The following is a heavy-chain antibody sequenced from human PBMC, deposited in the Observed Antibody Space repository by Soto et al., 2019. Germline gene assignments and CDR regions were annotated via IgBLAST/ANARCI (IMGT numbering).Heavy chain of an antibody. V-gene: IGHV4-30-2*01. CDR3: AREQGAAAANSNFDY. CDR2: IYDSGNT. CDR1: GGSVYGTTYA. J-gene: IGHJ4*02. Sequence: SETISITCAVSGGSVYGTTYAWSWIRQPPGKGLEWIGYIYDSGNTYYNPSLKSQFSISVDRSKNQFSLKLSSVTAADTAVYYCAREQGAAAANSNFDYWGQGALVTVS. D-gene: IGHD6-13*01.